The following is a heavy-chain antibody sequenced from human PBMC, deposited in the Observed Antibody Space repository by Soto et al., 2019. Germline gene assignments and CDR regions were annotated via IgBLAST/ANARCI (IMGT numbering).Heavy chain of an antibody. CDR1: GFTLSNYD. Sequence: PGESLKISCAASGFTLSNYDMSWVRQAPGKGLEWVSTISGRGGSTFYADSVKGRFTISRDNSKNTVHLQMNSLRAEDTAAYYGAIIIEATTTGFDPWGQGTLVTVSS. D-gene: IGHD1-26*01. J-gene: IGHJ5*02. CDR3: AIIIEATTTGFDP. V-gene: IGHV3-23*01. CDR2: ISGRGGST.